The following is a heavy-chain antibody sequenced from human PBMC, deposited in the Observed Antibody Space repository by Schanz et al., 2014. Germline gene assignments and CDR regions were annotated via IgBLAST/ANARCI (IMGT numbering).Heavy chain of an antibody. CDR3: ARVQDDILTGSEYYYGMDV. J-gene: IGHJ6*02. CDR2: ISPYNGNT. D-gene: IGHD3-9*01. V-gene: IGHV1-18*01. CDR1: GYTFSSYG. Sequence: QVQLVQSGAEVKKPGASVKVSCKTSGYTFSSYGITWVRQAPGQGLEWMGWISPYNGNTNYAPKLQGRVTMTTDTSTSTAYMELRSLRSDDTAVYYCARVQDDILTGSEYYYGMDVWGQGTTVTVAS.